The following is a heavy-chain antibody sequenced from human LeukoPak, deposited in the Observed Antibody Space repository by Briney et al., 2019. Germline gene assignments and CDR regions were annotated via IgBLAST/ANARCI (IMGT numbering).Heavy chain of an antibody. Sequence: GASVKVSCKPSGYTFTDFYIHWVRQAPGQGLEYMGRINTHNGGTVYALQFQGRLSMTRDTSISTAYMELQSLRSEDTAVYYCARDRPGRYCSSTSCYTASPFDPWGQGTLVIVSS. CDR3: ARDRPGRYCSSTSCYTASPFDP. V-gene: IGHV1-2*06. J-gene: IGHJ5*02. D-gene: IGHD2-2*02. CDR1: GYTFTDFY. CDR2: INTHNGGT.